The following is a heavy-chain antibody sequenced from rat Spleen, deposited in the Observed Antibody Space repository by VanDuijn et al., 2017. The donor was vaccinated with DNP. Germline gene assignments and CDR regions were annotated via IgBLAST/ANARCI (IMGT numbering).Heavy chain of an antibody. CDR2: ITSSGGST. D-gene: IGHD1-11*01. Sequence: EVQLVESGGDLVQPGRSLKLSCVASGFTFNNYWMTWIRQVPGKGLEWVASITSSGGSTYYPDSVKGRFTISRDNAKNTLYLQMNSLRSEDTATYYCATLTTEGIVRIPWFAYWGQGTLVTVSS. CDR1: GFTFNNYW. CDR3: ATLTTEGIVRIPWFAY. V-gene: IGHV5-31*01. J-gene: IGHJ3*01.